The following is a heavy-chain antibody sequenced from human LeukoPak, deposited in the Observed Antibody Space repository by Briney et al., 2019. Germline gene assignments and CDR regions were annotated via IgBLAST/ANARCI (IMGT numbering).Heavy chain of an antibody. CDR3: ARARLNLYGSGSYYKY. V-gene: IGHV3-48*03. Sequence: GGSLTLSCEDSGFTFRSYEMNWVRQAPGKGLEWIAYLSSSGSAFSYADSVKGRFTIARDNAKNTLYLQMNSPRAEDTAVYYCARARLNLYGSGSYYKYWGQGTPVTVSS. CDR1: GFTFRSYE. J-gene: IGHJ4*02. CDR2: LSSSGSAF. D-gene: IGHD3-10*01.